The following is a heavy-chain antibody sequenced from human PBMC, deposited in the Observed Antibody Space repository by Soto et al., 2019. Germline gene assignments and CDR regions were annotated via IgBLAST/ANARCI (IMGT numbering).Heavy chain of an antibody. CDR1: GFTFSSYW. CDR3: ARGPPHYGGSTQYYYYMDV. J-gene: IGHJ6*03. V-gene: IGHV3-7*03. Sequence: GGSLRLSCAASGFTFSSYWMTWVRQAPGKGLEWVANIKQDGSENYYDDSVKGRFTISTGNSKKSLYLQMNSLRAEDTSAYYCARGPPHYGGSTQYYYYMDVWGKGTTVTVSS. D-gene: IGHD4-17*01. CDR2: IKQDGSEN.